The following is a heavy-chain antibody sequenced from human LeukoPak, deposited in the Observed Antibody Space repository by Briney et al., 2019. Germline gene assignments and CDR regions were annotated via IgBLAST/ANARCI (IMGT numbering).Heavy chain of an antibody. D-gene: IGHD6-19*01. CDR2: IYRTGST. Sequence: SETLSLTCTVSGGSISSHYWSWIRQPPGKGLEWIGYIYRTGSTNYNPSLKSRVTITPDTSKNQFSLRLTSLTAADTAVYYCARECTYGWYNWFDPWGQGTLVTVSS. CDR1: GGSISSHY. V-gene: IGHV4-59*11. J-gene: IGHJ5*02. CDR3: ARECTYGWYNWFDP.